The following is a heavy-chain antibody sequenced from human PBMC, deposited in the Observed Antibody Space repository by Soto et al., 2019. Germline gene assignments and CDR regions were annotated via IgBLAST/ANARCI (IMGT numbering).Heavy chain of an antibody. V-gene: IGHV4-31*03. CDR2: IYYSGYT. D-gene: IGHD2-15*01. CDR3: ARVLGYCSGGNCYPDY. Sequence: QVQLQESGPGLVKPSQTLSLTCTVSGGSISSGSYYWSWIRQHPGKGLEWIGYIYYSGYTYYNPSLKSRVTRSLDTSTNQFSLKLSSVTAADTAVYYGARVLGYCSGGNCYPDYWGQGTLVTVSS. CDR1: GGSISSGSYY. J-gene: IGHJ4*02.